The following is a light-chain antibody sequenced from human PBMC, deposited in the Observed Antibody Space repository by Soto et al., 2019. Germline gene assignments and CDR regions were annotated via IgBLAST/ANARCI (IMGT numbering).Light chain of an antibody. V-gene: IGKV3-20*01. CDR1: QSVSSN. CDR2: GAS. J-gene: IGKJ2*01. Sequence: EIVMTQSPATLSVSPGERATLSCRASQSVSSNLAWYQQKPGQAPRLLIYGASSRATDIPDRFSGSGSGTDFTLSISRLEPEDFAVYYCQHYGSSPPYTFGQGTKLEIK. CDR3: QHYGSSPPYT.